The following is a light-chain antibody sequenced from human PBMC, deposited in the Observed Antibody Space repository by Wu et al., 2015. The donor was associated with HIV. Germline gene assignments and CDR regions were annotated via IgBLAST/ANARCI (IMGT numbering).Light chain of an antibody. CDR3: XSTLXS. Sequence: IQMTQSPSTLSASVGDRVTITCRASQSISNSLAWYQQTPGKTPNLLIYKASTLESGVPSRFSGSGSGTEFTLTISSLRXXXFTIXHTXSTLXSFGG. V-gene: IGKV1-5*03. CDR2: KAS. CDR1: QSISNS. J-gene: IGKJ4*02.